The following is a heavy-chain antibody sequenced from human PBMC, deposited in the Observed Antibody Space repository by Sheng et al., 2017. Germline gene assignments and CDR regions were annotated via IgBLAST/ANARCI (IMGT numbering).Heavy chain of an antibody. D-gene: IGHD3-10*01. CDR3: ARNIQGEYYYYYMDV. CDR1: GFTFSDYY. CDR2: ISSSGRNI. J-gene: IGHJ6*03. Sequence: QVQLVESGGGLVKPGGSLRLSCAASGFTFSDYYMTWIRQAPGKGLEWVSYISSSGRNIYYADSVKGRFTISRDNAKKSLYLQMNSLRAEDTAVYYCARNIQGEYYYYYMDVWGKGTTVTVSS. V-gene: IGHV3-11*04.